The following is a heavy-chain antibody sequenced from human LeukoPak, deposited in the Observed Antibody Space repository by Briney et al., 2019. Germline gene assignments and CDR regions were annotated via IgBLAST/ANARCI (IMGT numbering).Heavy chain of an antibody. CDR3: VRDLGPAWY. CDR2: ISGSGGST. J-gene: IGHJ4*02. CDR1: GFTFSSYA. Sequence: GGSLRLSCAASGFTFSSYAMSWVRQAPGKGLEWVSAISGSGGSTYYADSVKGRFTISRDNAKNSLYLQMNSLRVEDTAVYYCVRDLGPAWYWGQGALVTVSS. V-gene: IGHV3-23*01.